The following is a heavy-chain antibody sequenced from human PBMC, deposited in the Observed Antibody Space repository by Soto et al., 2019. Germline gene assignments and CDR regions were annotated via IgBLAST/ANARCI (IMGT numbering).Heavy chain of an antibody. CDR1: GFTFSSYV. CDR3: ARDRLRLGELSLLGYSDY. V-gene: IGHV3-30*03. Sequence: PGGSLRLSCAASGFTFSSYVMHWVRQAPGKGLEWVAVISYDGSNKYYADSVKGRFTISRDNSKNTLSVQMDSLRAEDTAVYYCARDRLRLGELSLLGYSDYWGQGTLVTVSS. J-gene: IGHJ4*02. D-gene: IGHD3-16*02. CDR2: ISYDGSNK.